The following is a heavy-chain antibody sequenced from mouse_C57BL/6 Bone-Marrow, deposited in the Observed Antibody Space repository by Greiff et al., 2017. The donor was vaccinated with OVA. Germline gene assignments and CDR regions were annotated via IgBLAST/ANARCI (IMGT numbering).Heavy chain of an antibody. Sequence: QVQLQQSGAELVRPGASVTLSCKASGYTFTDYEMHWVKQTPVHGLEWIGAIDPETGGTAYNQKFKGKAILTADKSSSTAYMELRSLTSEDSAVYYCTRLDYYDCDEDYWGQGTTLTVSS. J-gene: IGHJ2*01. CDR1: GYTFTDYE. D-gene: IGHD2-4*01. CDR2: IDPETGGT. V-gene: IGHV1-15*01. CDR3: TRLDYYDCDEDY.